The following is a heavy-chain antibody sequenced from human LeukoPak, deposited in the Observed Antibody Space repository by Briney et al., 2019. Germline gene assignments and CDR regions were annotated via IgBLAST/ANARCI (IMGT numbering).Heavy chain of an antibody. CDR3: AKDQGELRFDP. J-gene: IGHJ5*02. Sequence: GASLRLSCGTSGFTFSSYGMTWVRQAPGKGLEWGSSVNSSGGSAYYADSVKGRFTISRDNSRNTLFLQMNSLRAEDTAIYYCAKDQGELRFDPWGQGTLVTVSS. CDR1: GFTFSSYG. D-gene: IGHD1-26*01. CDR2: VNSSGGSA. V-gene: IGHV3-23*01.